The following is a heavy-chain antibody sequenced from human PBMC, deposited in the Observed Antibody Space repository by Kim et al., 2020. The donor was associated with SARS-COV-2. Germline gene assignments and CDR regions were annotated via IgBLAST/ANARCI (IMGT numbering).Heavy chain of an antibody. CDR1: GFTFSSYA. D-gene: IGHD3-3*01. J-gene: IGHJ4*02. CDR3: AKDLYDFWSGCCGIVDY. CDR2: ISGSGGST. V-gene: IGHV3-23*01. Sequence: GGSLRLSCAASGFTFSSYAMSWVRQAPGKGLEWVSAISGSGGSTYYADSVKGRFTISRDNSKNTLYLQMNSLRAEDTAVYYCAKDLYDFWSGCCGIVDYWGQGTLVTVSS.